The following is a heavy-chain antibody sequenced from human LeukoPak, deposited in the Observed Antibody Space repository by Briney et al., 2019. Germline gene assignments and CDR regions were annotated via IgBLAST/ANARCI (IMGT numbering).Heavy chain of an antibody. CDR2: IKSKVDGGAI. J-gene: IGHJ5*02. D-gene: IGHD2/OR15-2a*01. CDR3: ATDTFYMKGFDP. Sequence: GGSLRLSCAASGFNFGNAWMYWARQAPGKGLEWAGRIKSKVDGGAIDYPTPVKARFTMSRDDSRNILYLQMNSLKTEDTARYYCATDTFYMKGFDPWGQGTQVIVSS. V-gene: IGHV3-15*07. CDR1: GFNFGNAW.